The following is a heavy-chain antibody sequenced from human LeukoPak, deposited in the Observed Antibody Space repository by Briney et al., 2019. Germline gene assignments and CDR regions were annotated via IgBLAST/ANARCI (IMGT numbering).Heavy chain of an antibody. J-gene: IGHJ6*02. Sequence: GGSLRLSCAASGFTFGSYDMIWVRQAPGKGLEWVSGISAGGGSTYYADSVKGRFTISRDNSKNTLYLQVNSLRAEDTAVYYCAKALYGTDVWGQGTTVIVFS. CDR3: AKALYGTDV. V-gene: IGHV3-23*01. CDR1: GFTFGSYD. CDR2: ISAGGGST.